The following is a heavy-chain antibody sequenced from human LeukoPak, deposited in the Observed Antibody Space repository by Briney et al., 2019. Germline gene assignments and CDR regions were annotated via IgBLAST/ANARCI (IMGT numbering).Heavy chain of an antibody. Sequence: PSETLSLTCTVSGGSISSYYWSWIRQPAGKGLEWIGRIYTSGSTNYNPSLKSRVTMSVDTSKNQFSLKLSSVTAADTAVYYCARDNDVGAYSSSWLFDYWGQGTLVTVSS. CDR1: GGSISSYY. J-gene: IGHJ4*02. CDR2: IYTSGST. D-gene: IGHD6-13*01. V-gene: IGHV4-4*07. CDR3: ARDNDVGAYSSSWLFDY.